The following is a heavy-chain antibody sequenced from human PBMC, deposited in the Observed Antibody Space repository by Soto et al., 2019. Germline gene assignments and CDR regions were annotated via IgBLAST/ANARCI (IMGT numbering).Heavy chain of an antibody. V-gene: IGHV5-51*01. CDR3: ARRRIEAAFGAFDI. Sequence: PGESLKISCKGSGYSFTTYRIGWVRQMPGKGLEWMGIIYPGDSETRYSPSFQGQVTISADKSNTTAYLQWSGLKASDTSMYYCARRRIEAAFGAFDIWGQGTMVTV. J-gene: IGHJ3*02. CDR2: IYPGDSET. D-gene: IGHD6-13*01. CDR1: GYSFTTYR.